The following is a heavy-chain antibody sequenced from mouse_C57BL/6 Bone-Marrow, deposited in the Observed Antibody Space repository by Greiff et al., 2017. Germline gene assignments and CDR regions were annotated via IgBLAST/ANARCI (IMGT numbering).Heavy chain of an antibody. Sequence: QVQLQQSGAELMKPGASVKLSCKATGYTFTGYWIEWVKQRPGHGLEWIGEILPGSGSTNYNEKFTGKATFTADTSSNTAYMQLSSLTTEYSAIYYCARAYYGSSYDAYWGQGTLVTVSA. D-gene: IGHD1-1*01. CDR2: ILPGSGST. CDR1: GYTFTGYW. J-gene: IGHJ3*01. CDR3: ARAYYGSSYDAY. V-gene: IGHV1-9*01.